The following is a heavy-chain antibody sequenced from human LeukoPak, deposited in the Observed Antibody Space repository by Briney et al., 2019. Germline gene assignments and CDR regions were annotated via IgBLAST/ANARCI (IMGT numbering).Heavy chain of an antibody. D-gene: IGHD6-19*01. J-gene: IGHJ4*02. V-gene: IGHV3-48*03. CDR1: GFTFSSYE. CDR2: ISSSGSTI. CDR3: AKPIAVAPGTFDY. Sequence: GGSLRLSCAASGFTFSSYEMNWVRQAPGKGLEWVSYISSSGSTIYYADSVKGRFTISRDNSKNTLYLQMNSLRAEDTAVYYCAKPIAVAPGTFDYWGQGTLVTVSS.